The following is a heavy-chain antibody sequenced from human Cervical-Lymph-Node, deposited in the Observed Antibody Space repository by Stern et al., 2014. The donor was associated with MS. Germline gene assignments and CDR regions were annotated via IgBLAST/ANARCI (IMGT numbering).Heavy chain of an antibody. D-gene: IGHD1-1*01. V-gene: IGHV5-51*01. CDR2: ISAGDSNT. J-gene: IGHJ5*02. Sequence: VQLVQSGAEVKQPGGSLKLSCKASGYTFINYWIRWVRQVPGKGLEWMGRISAGDSNTSYGPPFKGQVTVTADMSINTAYFQRTSLRATNTGRYYCVERCFCINGRCCAEDGFAPWGQGTLVTVSS. CDR1: GYTFINYW. CDR3: VERCFCINGRCCAEDGFAP.